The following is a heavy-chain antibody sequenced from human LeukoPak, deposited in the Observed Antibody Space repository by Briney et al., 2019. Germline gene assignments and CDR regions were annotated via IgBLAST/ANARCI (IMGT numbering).Heavy chain of an antibody. CDR1: GFTFSSYS. Sequence: GGSLRLSCAASGFTFSSYSMKWVRQAPGKGREWVSSISSSSSYIYYADSVKGRFTISRDNAKNSLYLQMNSLRVEDTAVYYCARPTYSSSWRGSRAEFDYWGQGTLGTVSS. J-gene: IGHJ4*02. D-gene: IGHD6-13*01. V-gene: IGHV3-21*01. CDR3: ARPTYSSSWRGSRAEFDY. CDR2: ISSSSSYI.